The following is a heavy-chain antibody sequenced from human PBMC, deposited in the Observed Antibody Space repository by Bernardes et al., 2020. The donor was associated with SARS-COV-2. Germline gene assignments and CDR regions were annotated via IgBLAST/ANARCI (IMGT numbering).Heavy chain of an antibody. Sequence: GGSLRLSCAASGFTFSSYWMSWVRQAPGKGLEWVANIKQDGIETYYVDSVKGRFTISSDNAKNSLYLQMNSLRAEDTAVYYCARPVRAIAAAGTRQYNLYYYYGMCDWGQWTTVTVSS. J-gene: IGHJ6*02. CDR3: ARPVRAIAAAGTRQYNLYYYYGMCD. D-gene: IGHD6-13*01. CDR1: GFTFSSYW. V-gene: IGHV3-7*01. CDR2: IKQDGIET.